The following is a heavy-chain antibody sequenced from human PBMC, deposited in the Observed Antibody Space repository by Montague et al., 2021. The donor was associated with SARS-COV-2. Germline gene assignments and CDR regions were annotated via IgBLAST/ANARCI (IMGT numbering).Heavy chain of an antibody. J-gene: IGHJ6*02. Sequence: SETLSLTCTVSGGSTSSSSHYWGWIRQPPGKGLEWIGSIYYTGSTYYNPSLKSRVTISVDTSKNQFSLKLSSVTAADTAVYYCARDTRIAMLVVVTRYGLDVWGQGTTVTVSS. V-gene: IGHV4-39*07. CDR2: IYYTGST. D-gene: IGHD3-22*01. CDR3: ARDTRIAMLVVVTRYGLDV. CDR1: GGSTSSSSHY.